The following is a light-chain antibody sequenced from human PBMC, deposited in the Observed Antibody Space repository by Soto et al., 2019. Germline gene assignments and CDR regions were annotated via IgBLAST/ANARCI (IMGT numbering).Light chain of an antibody. Sequence: DIQLTQSPSSLSASVGDRVSISCRASQSISNYLNWYQQKPGKAPKVLIFAASRLQSGVPSGFSGSGSGTDFTLTISSLQPEDFATYYCQQSYTRTFGQGTKVDI. V-gene: IGKV1-39*01. J-gene: IGKJ1*01. CDR3: QQSYTRT. CDR2: AAS. CDR1: QSISNY.